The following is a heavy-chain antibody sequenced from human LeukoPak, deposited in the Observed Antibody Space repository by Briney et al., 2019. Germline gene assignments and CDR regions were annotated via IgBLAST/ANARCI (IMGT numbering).Heavy chain of an antibody. CDR1: RFTFSSCW. Sequence: QTGGSLRLSCAASRFTFSSCWMSWVRQAPGKGLEWVANIKQDGSEKYYVDSVKGRFTISRDNAKNSLYLQMNSLRAEDTAVYYCARRAGAYSHPYDYWGQGTLVTVSS. V-gene: IGHV3-7*01. D-gene: IGHD4/OR15-4a*01. J-gene: IGHJ4*02. CDR2: IKQDGSEK. CDR3: ARRAGAYSHPYDY.